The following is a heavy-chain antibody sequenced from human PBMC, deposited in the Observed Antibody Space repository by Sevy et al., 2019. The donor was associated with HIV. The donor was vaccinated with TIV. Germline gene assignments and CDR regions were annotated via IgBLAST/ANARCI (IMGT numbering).Heavy chain of an antibody. CDR1: GFTFSNYC. J-gene: IGHJ4*02. CDR3: VRDGLASATDFDY. D-gene: IGHD2-15*01. Sequence: GGSLRLSCEVSGFTFSNYCMTWVRQAPGKGLEWVANIKEDGSDKYYGDSVKGRFSISRDNAKNSLYLQMDSLRAEDTAVYYCVRDGLASATDFDYWGQGTLVTVSS. V-gene: IGHV3-7*01. CDR2: IKEDGSDK.